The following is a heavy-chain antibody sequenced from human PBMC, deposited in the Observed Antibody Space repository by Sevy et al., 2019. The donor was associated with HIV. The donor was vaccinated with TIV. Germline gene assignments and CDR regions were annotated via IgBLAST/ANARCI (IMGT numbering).Heavy chain of an antibody. D-gene: IGHD3-10*01. Sequence: GGSLRLSCAASGFTFSSYAMSWVRQAPGKGLEWVSAISGSGGSTYYADSVKGRFTISRDNSKNTLYLQMNSLRAEDTAVYYCAKIVRGSGSYYDYYYYYMDVWGKGTTVTVSS. J-gene: IGHJ6*03. CDR3: AKIVRGSGSYYDYYYYYMDV. V-gene: IGHV3-23*01. CDR2: ISGSGGST. CDR1: GFTFSSYA.